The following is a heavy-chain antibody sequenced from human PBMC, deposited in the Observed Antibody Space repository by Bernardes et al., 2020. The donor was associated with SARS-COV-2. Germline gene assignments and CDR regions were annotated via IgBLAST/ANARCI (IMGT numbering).Heavy chain of an antibody. CDR3: ARVDFSNLYYFDY. J-gene: IGHJ4*02. D-gene: IGHD4-4*01. V-gene: IGHV3-21*06. CDR1: GFTFSSYT. Sequence: GGSLRLSRAASGFTFSSYTMNWVRQAPGKGLEWISSISYSDSVRGRFTISRDNAKNSVSLQMNSLRAEDTAVYYCARVDFSNLYYFDYWGQGTPVTVSS. CDR2: I.